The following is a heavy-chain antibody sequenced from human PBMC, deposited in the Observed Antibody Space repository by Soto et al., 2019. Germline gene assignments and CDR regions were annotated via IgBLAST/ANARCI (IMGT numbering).Heavy chain of an antibody. CDR1: GYTFTGYY. Sequence: ASVKVSCKASGYTFTGYYMHWVRQAPGQGLEWMGWINPNSGGTNYAQKFQGRVTMTRDTSISTAYMELSRLRSDDTAVYYCARDRGYNWNENNFEYWGKGTLVTVSS. CDR3: ARDRGYNWNENNFEY. V-gene: IGHV1-2*02. CDR2: INPNSGGT. J-gene: IGHJ4*02. D-gene: IGHD1-20*01.